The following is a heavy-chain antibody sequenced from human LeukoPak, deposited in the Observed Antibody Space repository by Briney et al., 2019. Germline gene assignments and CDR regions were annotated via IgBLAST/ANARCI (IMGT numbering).Heavy chain of an antibody. J-gene: IGHJ4*02. CDR3: ARGDFWSGSIDY. CDR1: GGSISSGYYY. Sequence: MPSQTLSLXCTVSGGSISSGYYYWSWIRQPPGKGLEWIVYIYYSGSTYYNPSLKSRVTISVDTSKNQFSLKLSSVTAADTAVYYCARGDFWSGSIDYWGQGTLVTVSS. D-gene: IGHD3-3*01. V-gene: IGHV4-30-4*08. CDR2: IYYSGST.